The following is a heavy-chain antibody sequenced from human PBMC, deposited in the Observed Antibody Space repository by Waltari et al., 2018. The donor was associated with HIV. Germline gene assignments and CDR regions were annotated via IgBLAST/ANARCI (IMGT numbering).Heavy chain of an antibody. D-gene: IGHD3-10*01. Sequence: QLQLQESGPGLVKPSETLSLSCTVSGASISSTSYLCGWIRQPPGKGLEWIGLIYYSGTTYSNPSLRSRVTMSLDTAKNQFSLRLNSVTAADTAVYYCARRMAAIRGTTGGYERYYFDYWGQGTLVTVSS. CDR1: GASISSTSYL. V-gene: IGHV4-39*01. CDR2: IYYSGTT. CDR3: ARRMAAIRGTTGGYERYYFDY. J-gene: IGHJ4*02.